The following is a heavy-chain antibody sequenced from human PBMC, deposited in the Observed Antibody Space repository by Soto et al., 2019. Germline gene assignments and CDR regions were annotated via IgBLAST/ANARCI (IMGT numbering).Heavy chain of an antibody. CDR2: ISYDGNNK. CDR1: GFNLRKNG. V-gene: IGHV3-30*18. D-gene: IGHD3-22*01. CDR3: AKGGSGNYLTYYYYGMDV. Sequence: GGSLRLSCGGPGFNLRKNGIHWVRQAPGKGLEWVAVISYDGNNKYYADSVKGRFTISRDNSKNTVYLEMNNLRAEDTAMYYCAKGGSGNYLTYYYYGMDVWGQGTTVTVSS. J-gene: IGHJ6*02.